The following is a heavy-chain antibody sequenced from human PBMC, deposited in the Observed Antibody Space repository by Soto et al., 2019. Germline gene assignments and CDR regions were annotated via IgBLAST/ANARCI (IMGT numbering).Heavy chain of an antibody. CDR2: IYYSGST. CDR1: GDSVNSADYY. J-gene: IGHJ5*02. D-gene: IGHD6-13*01. CDR3: ARDRGSSWMYKWFDP. V-gene: IGHV4-30-4*01. Sequence: SETLSLTCTVSGDSVNSADYYWSWIRQPPGKGLEWIGHIYYSGSTYYTPSLRSRVTISIDTSKNQFSLKMTSVTAADTAVYYCARDRGSSWMYKWFDPWGQGTQVTVPQ.